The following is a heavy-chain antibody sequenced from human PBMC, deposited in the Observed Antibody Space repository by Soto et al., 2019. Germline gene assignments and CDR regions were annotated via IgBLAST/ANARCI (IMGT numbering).Heavy chain of an antibody. D-gene: IGHD2-15*01. CDR1: GGTFSSYA. CDR3: ARVRRFCSGGSCYATYYYYGMDV. J-gene: IGHJ6*02. V-gene: IGHV1-69*12. CDR2: IIPIFGTA. Sequence: QVQLVQSGAEVKKPGSSVKVSCKASGGTFSSYAISWVRQAPGQGLEWMGGIIPIFGTAHYAQKFQGRVTITADESTSTAYMELSSLRSADTAVYYCARVRRFCSGGSCYATYYYYGMDVWGQGTTVTVSS.